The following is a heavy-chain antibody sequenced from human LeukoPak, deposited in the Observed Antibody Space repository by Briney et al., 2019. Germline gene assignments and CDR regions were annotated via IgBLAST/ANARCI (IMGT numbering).Heavy chain of an antibody. V-gene: IGHV3-33*08. CDR1: GFTFSDYA. CDR3: ARSKRELLDYYYGMDV. J-gene: IGHJ6*02. Sequence: GGSLRLSCAASGFTFSDYAMSWVRQAPGKGLEWVAVIWYDGSNKYYADSVKGRFTISRDNSKNTLYLQMNSLRAEDTAVYYCARSKRELLDYYYGMDVWGQGTTVTVSS. CDR2: IWYDGSNK. D-gene: IGHD1-26*01.